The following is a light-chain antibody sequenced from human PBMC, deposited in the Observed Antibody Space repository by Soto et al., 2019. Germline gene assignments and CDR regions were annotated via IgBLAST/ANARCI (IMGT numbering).Light chain of an antibody. CDR2: DVS. CDR3: SSYTSRSTLV. CDR1: SSDVGGYNY. V-gene: IGLV2-14*03. J-gene: IGLJ2*01. Sequence: QSALTQPASVSGSPGQSITISCTGTSSDVGGYNYVSWYQHYPGKAPKLMIYDVSNRPSWVSNRFSGSKSGNTASLTISGLQAEDEADYYCSSYTSRSTLVFGGGTKLTVL.